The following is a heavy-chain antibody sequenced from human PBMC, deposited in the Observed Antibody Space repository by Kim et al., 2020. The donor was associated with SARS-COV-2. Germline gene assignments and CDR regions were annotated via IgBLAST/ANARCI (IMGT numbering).Heavy chain of an antibody. V-gene: IGHV4-34*01. CDR3: ARWGERGYSYGSPRHLDY. CDR1: GGSFSGYY. D-gene: IGHD5-18*01. J-gene: IGHJ4*02. Sequence: SETLSLTCAVYGGSFSGYYWSWIRQPPGKGLEWIGEINHSGSTNYNPSLKSRVTISVDTSKNQFSLKLSSVTAADTAVYYCARWGERGYSYGSPRHLDYWGQGTLVTVSS. CDR2: INHSGST.